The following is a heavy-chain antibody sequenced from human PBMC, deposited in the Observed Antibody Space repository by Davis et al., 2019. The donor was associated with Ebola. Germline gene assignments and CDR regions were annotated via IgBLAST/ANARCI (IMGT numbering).Heavy chain of an antibody. Sequence: SETLSLTCAVSGGSISSYYWSWIRQPPGKGLEWIGYISYSGSTNYNPSLKSRVTISVDTSKNQFSLNLSSVTAADTAVYYCARARLDGYYYYFDYWGQGTLVTVSS. V-gene: IGHV4-59*01. CDR1: GGSISSYY. CDR2: ISYSGST. J-gene: IGHJ4*02. D-gene: IGHD3-22*01. CDR3: ARARLDGYYYYFDY.